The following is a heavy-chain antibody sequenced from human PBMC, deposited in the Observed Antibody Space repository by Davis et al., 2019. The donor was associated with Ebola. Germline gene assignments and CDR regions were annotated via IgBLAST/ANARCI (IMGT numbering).Heavy chain of an antibody. D-gene: IGHD3-3*01. CDR1: GGSIRSYY. J-gene: IGHJ3*02. CDR3: ARRTIFSTFDI. Sequence: MPSETLSLTCTVSGGSIRSYYWGWIRQPPGRGLEWIGSISYSGSTHYNPSLKSRVTMSVGTSKNQFSLKLSSVTAADTAVYYCARRTIFSTFDIWGQGTMVTVSS. V-gene: IGHV4-39*01. CDR2: ISYSGST.